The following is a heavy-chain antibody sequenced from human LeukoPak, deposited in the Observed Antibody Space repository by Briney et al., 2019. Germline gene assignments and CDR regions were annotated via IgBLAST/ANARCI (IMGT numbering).Heavy chain of an antibody. Sequence: PSETLSLTCTVSGGSISSYYWSWVRQPAGKGLEWVGRIYASGNTNYNPSLKGRVTMTVDTSKNQFSLNLSSVTAADTAVYYCARGRGSSWYYFDSWGQGTLVTVSS. CDR1: GGSISSYY. D-gene: IGHD6-13*01. V-gene: IGHV4-4*07. CDR3: ARGRGSSWYYFDS. J-gene: IGHJ4*02. CDR2: IYASGNT.